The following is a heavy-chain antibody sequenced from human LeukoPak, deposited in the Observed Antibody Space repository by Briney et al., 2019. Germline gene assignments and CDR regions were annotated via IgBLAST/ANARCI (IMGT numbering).Heavy chain of an antibody. CDR1: GGSISSSGYY. D-gene: IGHD1-7*01. CDR3: ARGNWNYVLDY. J-gene: IGHJ4*02. CDR2: VDYTGIT. V-gene: IGHV4-39*01. Sequence: SETLSLTCTVSGGSISSSGYYWGWIRQPPGKGLEWIGSVDYTGITSHSPSLKSRVTISMDTSKNQFSLKVSSVSAADTGVYYCARGNWNYVLDYWGQGTLVIVSS.